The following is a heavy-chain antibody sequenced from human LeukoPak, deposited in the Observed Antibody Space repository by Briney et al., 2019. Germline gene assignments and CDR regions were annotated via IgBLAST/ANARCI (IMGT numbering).Heavy chain of an antibody. CDR2: ISSSSSTI. Sequence: PGGSLRLSCAASGFTFSSYSMNWVRQAPGKGLEWVPYISSSSSTIYYADSVKGRFTISRDNAKNSLYLQMNSLRAEDTAVYYCARERGEGGAPFDYWGQGTLVTVSS. V-gene: IGHV3-48*01. CDR3: ARERGEGGAPFDY. D-gene: IGHD1-26*01. CDR1: GFTFSSYS. J-gene: IGHJ4*02.